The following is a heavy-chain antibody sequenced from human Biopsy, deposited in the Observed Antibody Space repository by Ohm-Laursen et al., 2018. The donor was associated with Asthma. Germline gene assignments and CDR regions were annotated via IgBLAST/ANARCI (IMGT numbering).Heavy chain of an antibody. D-gene: IGHD6-6*01. CDR2: IFFDGSNK. CDR3: ARGKTWGRSYYFDY. CDR1: GFTFHNYV. V-gene: IGHV3-30-3*01. J-gene: IGHJ4*02. Sequence: SLRLSCSASGFTFHNYVMHWVRQAPGKGLEWVAGIFFDGSNKYYADSVKGRFTISRDNSKDTLYLQVNSLGGDDTAVYYCARGKTWGRSYYFDYWGQGTLVTVSS.